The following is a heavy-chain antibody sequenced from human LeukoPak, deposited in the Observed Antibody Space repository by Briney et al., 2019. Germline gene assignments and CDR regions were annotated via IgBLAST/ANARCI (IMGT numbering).Heavy chain of an antibody. CDR2: ISYDGSNK. J-gene: IGHJ4*02. D-gene: IGHD2-15*01. CDR3: ARDGGSGYCSGGGCSTIDY. V-gene: IGHV3-30*04. Sequence: GGSLRLSCAASGFTFRSYAIHWVRQAPGKGLEWVAVISYDGSNKYYGDSVKGRFTISRDNSMNTLFLQMNSLKTEDTAVYYCARDGGSGYCSGGGCSTIDYWGQGTLVTVSS. CDR1: GFTFRSYA.